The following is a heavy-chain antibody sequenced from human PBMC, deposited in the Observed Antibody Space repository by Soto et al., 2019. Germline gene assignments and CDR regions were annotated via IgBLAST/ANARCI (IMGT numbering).Heavy chain of an antibody. CDR2: ISGSGGST. CDR1: GFTFSSYA. J-gene: IGHJ4*02. D-gene: IGHD3-22*01. V-gene: IGHV3-23*01. Sequence: GGSLRLSCAASGFTFSSYAMSWVRQAPGKGLEWVSAISGSGGSTYYADPVKGRFTISRDNSKNTLYLQMNSLRAEDTAVYYCAKVPTPGRTPKVVITGFDYWGQGTLVTVSS. CDR3: AKVPTPGRTPKVVITGFDY.